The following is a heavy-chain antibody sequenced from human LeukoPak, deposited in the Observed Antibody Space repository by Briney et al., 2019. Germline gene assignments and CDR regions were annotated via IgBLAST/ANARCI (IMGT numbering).Heavy chain of an antibody. Sequence: GGSLRLSCAASGFTFSSYWMTWVRQAPGKGLEWVANIKQDGSEKYYVDSVKGRFTISRDNAKNSLYLQMNSLRAEDTAVYYCARGPAGIAVAGALDYWGQGTLVTVSS. J-gene: IGHJ4*02. CDR2: IKQDGSEK. D-gene: IGHD6-19*01. V-gene: IGHV3-7*01. CDR1: GFTFSSYW. CDR3: ARGPAGIAVAGALDY.